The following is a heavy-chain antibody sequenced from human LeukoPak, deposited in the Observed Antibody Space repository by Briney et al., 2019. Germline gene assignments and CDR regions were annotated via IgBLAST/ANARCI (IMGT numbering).Heavy chain of an antibody. V-gene: IGHV1-69*13. D-gene: IGHD5-24*01. J-gene: IGHJ5*02. CDR3: ATHTGGYNYWWFDI. Sequence: SVKVSCKASGGTFSNYPIIWVRQTPGRGLEWLGGIIPIYGTANYAQMFQGRITLTAHESTATAYMELTSLTSDDTAMYFCATHTGGYNYWWFDIWGQGTLVTVSS. CDR1: GGTFSNYP. CDR2: IIPIYGTA.